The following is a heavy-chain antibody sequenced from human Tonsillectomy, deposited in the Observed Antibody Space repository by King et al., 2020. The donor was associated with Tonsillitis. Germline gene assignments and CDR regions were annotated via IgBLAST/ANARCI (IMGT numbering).Heavy chain of an antibody. CDR2: ISFDGANT. D-gene: IGHD1-14*01. CDR1: GFTFGSYG. Sequence: VQLVESGGGVVQPGRSLRLSCATSGFTFGSYGMHWVRQAPGKGLEWVATISFDGANTHHTDSVTGRFTISRDNSKNTMFLQMNSLRAEDTAVYYCARERLYNVGWGIDHWGQGTLVTVSS. V-gene: IGHV3-33*05. J-gene: IGHJ4*02. CDR3: ARERLYNVGWGIDH.